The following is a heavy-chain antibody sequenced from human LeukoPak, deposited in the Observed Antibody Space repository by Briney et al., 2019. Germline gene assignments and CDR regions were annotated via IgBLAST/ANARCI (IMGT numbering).Heavy chain of an antibody. CDR2: ISDSGGTT. D-gene: IGHD3-22*01. V-gene: IGHV3-23*01. Sequence: GGSLRLSCAASGFTFSTYAMSWVRQAPGKGLEWVSGISDSGGTTYYADSVKGRFTISRDNSKNTLYLQMNSLRVEDTAVYFCTVDTDYFEGLGFPRPALNDYWGQGTLVTVSS. CDR3: TVDTDYFEGLGFPRPALNDY. CDR1: GFTFSTYA. J-gene: IGHJ4*02.